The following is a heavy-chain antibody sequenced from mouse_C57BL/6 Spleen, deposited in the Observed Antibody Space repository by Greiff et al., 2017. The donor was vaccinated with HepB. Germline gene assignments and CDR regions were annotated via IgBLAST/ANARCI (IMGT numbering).Heavy chain of an antibody. D-gene: IGHD2-3*01. CDR2: INPNNGGT. CDR3: ARWGGYYVGDYFDY. CDR1: GYTFTDYY. V-gene: IGHV1-26*01. J-gene: IGHJ2*01. Sequence: EVQLQQSGPELVKPGASVKISCKASGYTFTDYYMNWVKQSHGKSLEWIGDINPNNGGTSYNQKFKGKTTLTVDKSSSTAYMELRSLTSEDSAVYYCARWGGYYVGDYFDYWGQGTTLTVSS.